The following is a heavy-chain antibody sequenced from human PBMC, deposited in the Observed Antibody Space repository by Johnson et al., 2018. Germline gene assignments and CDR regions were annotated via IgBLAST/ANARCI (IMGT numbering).Heavy chain of an antibody. Sequence: EVQLVETGGGLVQPGGSLRLSCAASGFTFSSYWMHWVRQAPGKGLAWVSRLNSDGSSTSYADSVKGRFTISRDNAKNTLYLQMNSLRAEDKAGYYCARHWFGENYGMDGWGQGTTVTVSS. CDR2: LNSDGSST. CDR3: ARHWFGENYGMDG. J-gene: IGHJ6*02. CDR1: GFTFSSYW. D-gene: IGHD3-10*01. V-gene: IGHV3-74*01.